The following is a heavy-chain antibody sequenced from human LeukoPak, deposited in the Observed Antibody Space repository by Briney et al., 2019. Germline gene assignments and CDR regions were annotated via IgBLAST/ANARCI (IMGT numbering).Heavy chain of an antibody. CDR3: AKDGWLESGRTPFYFDS. J-gene: IGHJ4*02. V-gene: IGHV3-48*01. Sequence: GGSLRLSCAASGFTFSSYEMNWVRQAPGKGLQWLSYISGTSRTIYYADSVKGRFAISRDNARNSLYLQMSSLRVEDTAVYYCAKDGWLESGRTPFYFDSWGQGTLVTVSS. CDR1: GFTFSSYE. CDR2: ISGTSRTI. D-gene: IGHD3-10*01.